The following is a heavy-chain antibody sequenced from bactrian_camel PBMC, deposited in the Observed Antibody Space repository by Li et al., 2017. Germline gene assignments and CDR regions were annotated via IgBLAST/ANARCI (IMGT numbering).Heavy chain of an antibody. Sequence: VQLVESGGGLVQPGGSLRLYCSASGFTFSNYYMSWVRQAPGKGLEWVSSIYSDSSNTYYADSVKGRFTISRDDAKNTVYLQMVSLKSEDTAMYYCAARRGSRPSLLMHEYNIWGQGTQVTVS. CDR1: GFTFSNYY. CDR2: IYSDSSNT. D-gene: IGHD3*01. V-gene: IGHV3-2*01. CDR3: AARRGSRPSLLMHEYNI. J-gene: IGHJ4*01.